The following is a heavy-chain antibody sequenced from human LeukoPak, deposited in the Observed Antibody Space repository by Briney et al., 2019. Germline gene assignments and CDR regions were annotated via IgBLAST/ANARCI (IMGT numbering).Heavy chain of an antibody. CDR1: GGSISSYY. CDR3: ARITMSVAFDI. D-gene: IGHD3-10*02. V-gene: IGHV4-4*07. CDR2: IYTSGST. J-gene: IGHJ3*02. Sequence: NTSETLSLTCTVSGGSISSYYWSWIRQPAGKGLEWIGRIYTSGSTNYNPSLKSRVTMSVDTSKSQFSLKLSSVTAADTAVYYCARITMSVAFDIWGQGTMVTVSS.